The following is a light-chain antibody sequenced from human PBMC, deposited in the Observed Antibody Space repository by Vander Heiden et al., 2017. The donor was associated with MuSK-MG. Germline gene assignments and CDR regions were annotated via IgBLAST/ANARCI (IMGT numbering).Light chain of an antibody. V-gene: IGKV1-39*01. Sequence: DIQMTQSPSSLSASVGDRVTITCRASQSISSYLNWSQQKPGKAPKLLIYAASSLQSAVPSTSSGSRPRTAFTLTISRLQPEDFATSYCQVSEGTPQTSGQGSRVEIK. CDR3: QVSEGTPQT. CDR1: QSISSY. CDR2: AAS. J-gene: IGKJ1*01.